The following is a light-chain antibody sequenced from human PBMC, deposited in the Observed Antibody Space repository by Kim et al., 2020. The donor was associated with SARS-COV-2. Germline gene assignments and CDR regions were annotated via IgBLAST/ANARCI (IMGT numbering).Light chain of an antibody. CDR1: SSDVGGYNY. J-gene: IGLJ3*02. CDR3: SSYTSSSTLPV. V-gene: IGLV2-14*03. CDR2: DVS. Sequence: QSALTKPASVSGSPGQSISISCTGTSSDVGGYNYVSWYQQHPGKAPKLMIYDVSNRPSGVSNRFSGSKSGNTASLTISGLQAEDEADYYCSSYTSSSTLPVFWGWAQLTVL.